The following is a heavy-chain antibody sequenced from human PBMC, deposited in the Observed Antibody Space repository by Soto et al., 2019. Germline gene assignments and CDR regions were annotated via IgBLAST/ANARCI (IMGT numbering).Heavy chain of an antibody. CDR2: IWYDGSNK. CDR1: GFTFSSYG. D-gene: IGHD3-16*01. V-gene: IGHV3-33*01. Sequence: GGSLRLSCAASGFTFSSYGMHWVRQAPGKGLEWVAVIWYDGSNKYYADSVKGRFTISRDNSKNTLYLQMNSLRAEDTAVYYCARDLRLVDNNWFDPWGQGTLVTVSS. J-gene: IGHJ5*02. CDR3: ARDLRLVDNNWFDP.